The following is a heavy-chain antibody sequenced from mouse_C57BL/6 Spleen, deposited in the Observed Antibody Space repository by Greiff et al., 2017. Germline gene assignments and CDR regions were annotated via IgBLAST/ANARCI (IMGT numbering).Heavy chain of an antibody. CDR3: ARGGAMDY. Sequence: VHLVESGPELVKPGASVKLSCKASGYTFTSYDINWVKQRPGQGLEWIGWIYPRDGSTKYNEKFKGKATLTVDTSSSTAYMELHSLTSEDSAVYFCARGGAMDYWGQGTSVTVSS. CDR1: GYTFTSYD. V-gene: IGHV1-85*01. J-gene: IGHJ4*01. CDR2: IYPRDGST.